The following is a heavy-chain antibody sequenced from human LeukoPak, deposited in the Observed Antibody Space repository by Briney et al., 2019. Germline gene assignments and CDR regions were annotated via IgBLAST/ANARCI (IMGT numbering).Heavy chain of an antibody. CDR2: ISSSSSYI. D-gene: IGHD5-18*01. Sequence: PGGSLRLSCAASGFTFSSYWMSWVRQAPGKGLEWVSSISSSSSYIYYADSVKGRFTISRDNAKNSLYLQMNSLRAEDTAVYYCARDGYSYGNFDYWGQGTLVTVSS. J-gene: IGHJ4*02. CDR1: GFTFSSYW. V-gene: IGHV3-21*01. CDR3: ARDGYSYGNFDY.